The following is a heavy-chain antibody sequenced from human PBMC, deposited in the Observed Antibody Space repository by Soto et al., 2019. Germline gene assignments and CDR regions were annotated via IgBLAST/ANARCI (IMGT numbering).Heavy chain of an antibody. J-gene: IGHJ6*03. CDR3: ARESGEYYYMDV. Sequence: PGGSLRLSCAASGFTFSSYIMNWVRQAPGKGLEWVSSISSSSSYIYYADSVKGRFTISRDNAKNSLYLQMNSLRAEDTAVYYCARESGEYYYMDVWGKGTTVTVSS. D-gene: IGHD3-16*01. V-gene: IGHV3-21*01. CDR1: GFTFSSYI. CDR2: ISSSSSYI.